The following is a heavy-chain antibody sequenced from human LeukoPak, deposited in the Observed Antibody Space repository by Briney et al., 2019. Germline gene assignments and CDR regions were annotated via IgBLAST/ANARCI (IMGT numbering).Heavy chain of an antibody. D-gene: IGHD6-19*01. J-gene: IGHJ4*02. Sequence: ASVKVSCKASGYTFTSYDINWVRQATGQGLEWMGWMNPNSGNTGYAQKFQGRVTMTRNTSISTAYMELSSLTSEDTAVYYCARGRRKSSGWYGGDYWGQGTLVTVSS. CDR2: MNPNSGNT. CDR1: GYTFTSYD. CDR3: ARGRRKSSGWYGGDY. V-gene: IGHV1-8*01.